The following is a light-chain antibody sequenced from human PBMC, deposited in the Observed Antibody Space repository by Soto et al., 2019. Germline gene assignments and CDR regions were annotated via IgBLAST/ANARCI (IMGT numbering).Light chain of an antibody. J-gene: IGKJ2*01. CDR1: QSISKY. V-gene: IGKV1-39*01. CDR2: AAS. Sequence: DIQMTQSPSSLSASVGARVTITCRASQSISKYLNWYQQKPGQAPNLLIYAASTLQSGVPSRFSGSGSGTDFTLTISSLQPEDFATYYCQQSYSTPPDTFGQGTKLEIK. CDR3: QQSYSTPPDT.